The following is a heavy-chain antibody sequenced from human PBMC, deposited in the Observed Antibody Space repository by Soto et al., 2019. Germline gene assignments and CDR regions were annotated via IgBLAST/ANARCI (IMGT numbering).Heavy chain of an antibody. CDR2: ISYDGSNK. J-gene: IGHJ4*02. V-gene: IGHV3-30-3*01. D-gene: IGHD3-10*01. CDR3: TRDRRILGGHTRGFDY. CDR1: GFTFSSYA. Sequence: QVQLVESGGGVVQPGRSLRLSCAASGFTFSSYAMHWVRQAPGKGLEWVAVISYDGSNKYYADSVKGRFTISRDNSKNTLYLQMNDLRAEDSAVYYCTRDRRILGGHTRGFDYWSQGTLVTVSS.